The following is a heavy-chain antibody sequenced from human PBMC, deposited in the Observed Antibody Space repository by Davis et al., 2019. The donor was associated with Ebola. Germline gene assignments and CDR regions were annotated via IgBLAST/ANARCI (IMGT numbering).Heavy chain of an antibody. CDR3: AKLISSSWYRSYYFDY. CDR2: ISGSGGST. V-gene: IGHV3-23*01. J-gene: IGHJ4*02. CDR1: GFTFSSYA. Sequence: LSLTCAASGFTFSSYAMSWVRQAPGKGLEWVSAISGSGGSTYYADSVKGRFTISRDNSKNTLYLQMNSLRAEDTAVYYCAKLISSSWYRSYYFDYWGQGTLVTVSS. D-gene: IGHD6-13*01.